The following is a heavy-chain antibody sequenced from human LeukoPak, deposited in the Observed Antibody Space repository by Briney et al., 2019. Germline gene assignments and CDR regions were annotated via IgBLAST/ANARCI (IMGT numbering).Heavy chain of an antibody. Sequence: PGGSLRLSCAASGFTFSDCYMSWIRQAPGKGLEWVSYISSSGSTIYYADSVKGRFTISRDNAKNSLYLQMNSLRAEDTAVYYCAREYYDFWSGATRYFDLWGRGTLVTVSS. D-gene: IGHD3-3*01. CDR2: ISSSGSTI. CDR3: AREYYDFWSGATRYFDL. J-gene: IGHJ2*01. CDR1: GFTFSDCY. V-gene: IGHV3-11*04.